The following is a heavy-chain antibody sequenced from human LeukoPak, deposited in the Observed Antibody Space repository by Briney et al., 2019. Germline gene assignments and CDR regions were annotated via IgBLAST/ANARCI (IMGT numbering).Heavy chain of an antibody. CDR2: IKSDGSDT. CDR1: GFTFSNAW. Sequence: GGSLRLSCAASGFTFSNAWMSWVRQAPGKGLVWVSRIKSDGSDTYYADSVKGRFTISRDNAKNTLYLQMNSLRSEDTAVYYCTKGSGWLTDHWGQGTLVTVSS. D-gene: IGHD6-19*01. CDR3: TKGSGWLTDH. V-gene: IGHV3-74*01. J-gene: IGHJ4*02.